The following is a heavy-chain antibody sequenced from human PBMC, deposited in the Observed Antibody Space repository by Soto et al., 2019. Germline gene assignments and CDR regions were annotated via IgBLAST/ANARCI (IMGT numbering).Heavy chain of an antibody. Sequence: EVQLVESGGGLVQPGGSLKLSCAASGFPFSGSTIHWVRQASGKGLEWVGRIRSKANNYATAYAASVKGRFTISRDDSKNTAYLQMNSMKTEDTAVYYCSGPLYCSGGSYYSENWFDPWGQGTLVTVSS. D-gene: IGHD2-15*01. CDR3: SGPLYCSGGSYYSENWFDP. CDR2: IRSKANNYAT. J-gene: IGHJ5*02. V-gene: IGHV3-73*01. CDR1: GFPFSGST.